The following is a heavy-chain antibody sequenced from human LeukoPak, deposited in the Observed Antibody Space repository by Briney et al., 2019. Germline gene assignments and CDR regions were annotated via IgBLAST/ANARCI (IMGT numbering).Heavy chain of an antibody. CDR3: AKDHGDMIPGTFDI. V-gene: IGHV3-23*01. CDR1: GFTFSSYA. J-gene: IGHJ3*02. Sequence: GGSLRLSCAASGFTFSSYAMNWVRQAPGKGLEWVSGISSSGGSTYYADSVKGRFTISRDNSKNTLHLQMHSLRAEDTAVYYCAKDHGDMIPGTFDIWGQGTMVTASS. CDR2: ISSSGGST. D-gene: IGHD3-22*01.